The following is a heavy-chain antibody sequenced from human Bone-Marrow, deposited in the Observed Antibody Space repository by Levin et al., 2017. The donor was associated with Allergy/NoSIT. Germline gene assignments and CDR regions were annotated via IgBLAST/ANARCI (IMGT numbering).Heavy chain of an antibody. D-gene: IGHD3/OR15-3a*01. CDR1: GYTFNDYY. J-gene: IGHJ4*02. V-gene: IGHV1-2*02. CDR2: INLNSGAT. CDR3: ARVFRTSSPDY. Sequence: GASVKVSCKTSGYTFNDYYMHWVRQAPGQGLEWMGWINLNSGATDSAPKFQGRVTMTRDPSISTAFMDLSRLRSDDTAVYYCARVFRTSSPDYWGQGTLVTVSS.